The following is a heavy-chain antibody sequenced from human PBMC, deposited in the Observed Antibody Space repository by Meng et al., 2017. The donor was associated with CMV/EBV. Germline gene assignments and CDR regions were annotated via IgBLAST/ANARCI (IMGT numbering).Heavy chain of an antibody. CDR2: ISYDGSNK. CDR1: GLTFSSHS. J-gene: IGHJ4*02. Sequence: GGSLRLSCAASGLTFSSHSMHWVRQAPGKGLEWVTVISYDGSNKYYADSVKGRFTISRDNSKNTLYLQMNSLRVEDTAVYYCARDKTRSVPYYFDYWGQGTLVTVSS. CDR3: ARDKTRSVPYYFDY. V-gene: IGHV3-30*04.